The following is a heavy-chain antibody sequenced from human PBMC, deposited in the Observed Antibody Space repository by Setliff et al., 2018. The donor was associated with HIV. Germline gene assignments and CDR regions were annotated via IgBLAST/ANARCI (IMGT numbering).Heavy chain of an antibody. V-gene: IGHV5-51*01. CDR1: GYSFTIYW. J-gene: IGHJ1*01. D-gene: IGHD4-17*01. CDR2: IYPGDSDT. CDR3: ATWTRAETSENFQH. Sequence: PGESLTISCKASGYSFTIYWIGWVRQMPGEGLEWMGVIYPGDSDTRYSPSFQGQVTISADKSITTAYVQWSSLKASDTAMYYCATWTRAETSENFQHWGQGTLVTVSS.